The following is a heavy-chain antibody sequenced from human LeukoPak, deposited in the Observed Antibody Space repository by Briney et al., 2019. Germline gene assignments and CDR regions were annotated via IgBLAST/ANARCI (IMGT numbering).Heavy chain of an antibody. V-gene: IGHV4-31*03. CDR1: GGSISSRGYY. D-gene: IGHD3-10*01. J-gene: IGHJ4*02. Sequence: SQTLSLTCTVSGGSISSRGYYWSWIRQHPGKGLEWIGYIYYSGSTYYNPSLKSRVTISVDTSKNQFSLKLSSVTAADTAVYYCARDHMVRQPLWGQGTLVTVSS. CDR2: IYYSGST. CDR3: ARDHMVRQPL.